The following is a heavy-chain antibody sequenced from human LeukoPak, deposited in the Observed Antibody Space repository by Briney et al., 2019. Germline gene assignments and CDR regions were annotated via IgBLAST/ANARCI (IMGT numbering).Heavy chain of an antibody. J-gene: IGHJ4*02. CDR1: GFSLSTSGVG. CDR3: AHSRTATVVTRGFDY. D-gene: IGHD4-23*01. CDR2: IYWNDDK. V-gene: IGHV2-5*01. Sequence: SGPTLVKPTQTLTLTCTFSGFSLSTSGVGEGWIRQPPGKALEWLALIYWNDDKRYSPSLKSRLTITKDTSKNQVVLTMTNMDPVDTATYYCAHSRTATVVTRGFDYWGQGTLVTVSS.